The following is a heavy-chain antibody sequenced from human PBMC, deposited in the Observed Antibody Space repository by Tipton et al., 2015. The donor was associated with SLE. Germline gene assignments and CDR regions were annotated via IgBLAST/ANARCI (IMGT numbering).Heavy chain of an antibody. CDR2: IYTSGST. J-gene: IGHJ6*03. D-gene: IGHD4-17*01. CDR1: GGSISSYY. Sequence: TLSLTCTVSGGSISSYYWSWIRQPAGKGLEWIGRIYTSGSTNYNPSLKSRVTISVDTSKNQFSLKLSSVTAADTAVYYCARGLRPIGYYYYYMDVWGKGTTVTVSS. V-gene: IGHV4-4*07. CDR3: ARGLRPIGYYYYYMDV.